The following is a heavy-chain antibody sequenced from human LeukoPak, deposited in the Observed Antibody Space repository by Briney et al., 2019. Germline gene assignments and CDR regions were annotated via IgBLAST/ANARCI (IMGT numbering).Heavy chain of an antibody. Sequence: SETLSLNCAVYGGSFSGYYWRWIRQPPGKGLEWIGEINHSGSTNYNPSLKSRVTISVDTSKNQFSLKLSSVTAADTAVYYCARGPRDFWSGYYPFDYWGQGTLVTVSS. V-gene: IGHV4-34*01. J-gene: IGHJ4*02. CDR3: ARGPRDFWSGYYPFDY. CDR1: GGSFSGYY. D-gene: IGHD3-3*01. CDR2: INHSGST.